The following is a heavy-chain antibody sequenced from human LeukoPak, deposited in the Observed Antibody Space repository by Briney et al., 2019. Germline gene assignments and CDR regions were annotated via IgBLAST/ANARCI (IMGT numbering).Heavy chain of an antibody. V-gene: IGHV4-30-4*01. CDR1: GGSISSGDYY. CDR2: IFYSGST. D-gene: IGHD3-10*01. J-gene: IGHJ5*02. Sequence: SQTLSLTCTVPGGSISSGDYYWSWLRQPPGKGLEWIGYIFYSGSTYYNPSLKSRATISVDTSKNQFSLKLSSVTAADTAVYYCASYGSGSFDPWGQGTLVTVSS. CDR3: ASYGSGSFDP.